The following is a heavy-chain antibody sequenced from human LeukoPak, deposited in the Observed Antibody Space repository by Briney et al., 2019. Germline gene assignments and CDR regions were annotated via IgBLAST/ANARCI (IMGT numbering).Heavy chain of an antibody. CDR2: ISYDGSNK. CDR3: ARGGRGWLRPYYYYYYMDV. CDR1: GFTFSSYA. Sequence: GGSLRLSCAASGFTFSSYAMHWVSQAPGKGLEWVAVISYDGSNKYYADSVKGRFTISRDNSKNTLYLQMNSLRAEDTAVYYCARGGRGWLRPYYYYYYMDVWGKGTTVTVSS. J-gene: IGHJ6*03. V-gene: IGHV3-30*04. D-gene: IGHD5-12*01.